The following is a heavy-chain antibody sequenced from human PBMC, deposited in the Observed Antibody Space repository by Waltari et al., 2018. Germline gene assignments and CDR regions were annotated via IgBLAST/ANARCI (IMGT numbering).Heavy chain of an antibody. CDR2: IIPILGKA. Sequence: QVQLVQSGAEVKKPGSSVKVSCKASGGTFSSYTISWVRQAPGQGLEWMGSIIPILGKANDAQKFQGRVTITADKSTSTAYMELSSLRSEDTAVYYCARDAIVVVSRDAFDIWGQGTMVTVSS. CDR3: ARDAIVVVSRDAFDI. D-gene: IGHD3-22*01. V-gene: IGHV1-69*08. J-gene: IGHJ3*02. CDR1: GGTFSSYT.